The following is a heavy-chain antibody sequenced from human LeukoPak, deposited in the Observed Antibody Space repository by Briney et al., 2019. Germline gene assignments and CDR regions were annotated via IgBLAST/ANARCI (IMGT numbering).Heavy chain of an antibody. J-gene: IGHJ2*01. CDR3: ARAEGIVVVVAEHNHWYSDL. V-gene: IGHV4-31*03. D-gene: IGHD2-15*01. Sequence: SETLSLTCTVSGGSISSGGYYWSWIRQHPGKGLEWIGYIYYSGSTYYNPSLKSRVTISVDTSKNQFSLKLSSVTAADTAVYYCARAEGIVVVVAEHNHWYSDLWGRGTLVTVSS. CDR1: GGSISSGGYY. CDR2: IYYSGST.